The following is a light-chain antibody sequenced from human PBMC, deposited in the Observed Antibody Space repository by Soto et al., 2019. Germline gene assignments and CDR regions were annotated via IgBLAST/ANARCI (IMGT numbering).Light chain of an antibody. CDR1: QSLLHSNGYNY. V-gene: IGKV2-28*01. CDR2: LGS. J-gene: IGKJ4*01. Sequence: IVMTQSPLSLPVTPGEPASISCRSSQSLLHSNGYNYLDWYLQKPGQSPQLLIYLGSNRASGVPDRFSGSGSGTDFTLKISRVEAEDVGVYYCMQALQTPLTFGGGSKVDI. CDR3: MQALQTPLT.